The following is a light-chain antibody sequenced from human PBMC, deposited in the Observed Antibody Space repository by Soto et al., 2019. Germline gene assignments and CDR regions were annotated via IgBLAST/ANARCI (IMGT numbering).Light chain of an antibody. J-gene: IGLJ2*01. Sequence: SYGLTQAPSVSVAPGQTARITCGDIGSKTVHWYQQKPGQAPVLVVYDDSDRPSGIPDRFSGSNSGNTATLTITTVEAGDEAAYFCQVFDGNTDDVIFGGGTKLTVL. CDR2: DDS. V-gene: IGLV3-21*02. CDR3: QVFDGNTDDVI. CDR1: IGSKT.